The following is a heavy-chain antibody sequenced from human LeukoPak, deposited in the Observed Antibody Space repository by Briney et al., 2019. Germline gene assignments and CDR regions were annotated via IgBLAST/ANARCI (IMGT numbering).Heavy chain of an antibody. D-gene: IGHD1-26*01. CDR1: GFTVSSNY. CDR2: IYSGGST. J-gene: IGHJ4*02. Sequence: GGSLRLSCAASGFTVSSNYMGRVRQAPGKGLEWLSIIYSGGSTYYADSVKGRFTISRDNSKNTLYLQMNSLRAEDTAVYYCARDEWELLRAYWGQGTLVTVSS. V-gene: IGHV3-66*02. CDR3: ARDEWELLRAY.